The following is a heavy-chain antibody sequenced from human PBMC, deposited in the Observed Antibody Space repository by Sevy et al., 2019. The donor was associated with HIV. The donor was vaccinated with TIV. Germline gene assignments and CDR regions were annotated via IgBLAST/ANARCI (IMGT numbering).Heavy chain of an antibody. V-gene: IGHV3-7*03. CDR3: ARDCNSASCLWGLDV. CDR2: IKRDGSEK. CDR1: GFTFSNYW. J-gene: IGHJ6*02. Sequence: GGSLRLSCAASGFTFSNYWMTWVRQSPGKGLEWVANIKRDGSEKYYVASVKGRFTISRDNAKNSLYMQMNSLRAEDTAVYYCARDCNSASCLWGLDVWGQGTTVTVSS. D-gene: IGHD2-2*01.